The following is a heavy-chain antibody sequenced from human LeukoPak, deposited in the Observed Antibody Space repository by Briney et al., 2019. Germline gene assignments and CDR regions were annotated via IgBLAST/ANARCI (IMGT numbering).Heavy chain of an antibody. CDR1: GGSITHFY. V-gene: IGHV4-59*12. CDR2: IFYSGTS. D-gene: IGHD3-22*01. CDR3: AREYYYDSSGYRIGAFDI. Sequence: LETLSLTCTVSGGSITHFYWSWIRQPPGKGLEWIGYIFYSGTSNYNPSLKSRVTISVDTSKNQFSLRLSSVTAADTAVYYCAREYYYDSSGYRIGAFDIWGQGTMVTVSS. J-gene: IGHJ3*02.